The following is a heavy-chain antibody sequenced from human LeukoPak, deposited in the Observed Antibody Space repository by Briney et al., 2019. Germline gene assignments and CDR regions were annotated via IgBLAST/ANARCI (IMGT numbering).Heavy chain of an antibody. J-gene: IGHJ4*02. CDR1: GGSFSGYY. CDR3: ARIRVVRGVITYFDY. V-gene: IGHV4-34*01. CDR2: INHSGST. Sequence: TSETLSLTCAVYGGSFSGYYWSWIRQPPGKGLEWIGEINHSGSTNYNPSLKSRVTISVDTSKNQFSLKLSSVTAADTAVYYCARIRVVRGVITYFDYWGQGTLVTVSS. D-gene: IGHD3-10*01.